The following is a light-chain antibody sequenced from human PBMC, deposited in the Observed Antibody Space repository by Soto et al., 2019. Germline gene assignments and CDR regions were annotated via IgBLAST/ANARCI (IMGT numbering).Light chain of an antibody. Sequence: DIQMTQSPSSLSSSIGDSVTITCRSSQTIIGYLNWYQQKPGKAPRLLINAASNLQSGVPSRFRGSGSETDLTLTITSLQPEDFATYYCQHSYTTHRKFGKGAKVDI. CDR3: QHSYTTHRK. J-gene: IGKJ1*01. V-gene: IGKV1-39*01. CDR2: AAS. CDR1: QTIIGY.